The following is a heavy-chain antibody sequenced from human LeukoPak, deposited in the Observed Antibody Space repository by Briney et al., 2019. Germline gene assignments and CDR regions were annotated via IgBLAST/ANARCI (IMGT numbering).Heavy chain of an antibody. CDR3: ARSMVRGVLYNWFDP. J-gene: IGHJ5*02. D-gene: IGHD3-10*01. Sequence: SETLSLTCTVSGYSISSGYYWGWIRQPPGKGLEWIGYIYYSGSTNYNPSLKSRVTISVDTSKNQFSLKLSSVTAADTAVYYRARSMVRGVLYNWFDPWGQGTLVTVSS. V-gene: IGHV4-61*05. CDR2: IYYSGST. CDR1: GYSISSGYY.